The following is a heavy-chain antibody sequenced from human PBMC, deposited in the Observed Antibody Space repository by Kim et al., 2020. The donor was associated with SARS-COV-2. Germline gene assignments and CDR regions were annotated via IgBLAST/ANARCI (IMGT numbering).Heavy chain of an antibody. CDR3: ASIPGFYGSGSYYGAFDI. V-gene: IGHV4-39*01. Sequence: SETLSLTCTVSGGSISSSSYYWGWIRQPPGKGLEWIGSIYYSGSTYYNPSLKSRVTISVDTSKNQFSLKLSSVTAADTAVYYCASIPGFYGSGSYYGAFDIWGQGTMVTVSS. CDR2: IYYSGST. CDR1: GGSISSSSYY. D-gene: IGHD3-10*01. J-gene: IGHJ3*02.